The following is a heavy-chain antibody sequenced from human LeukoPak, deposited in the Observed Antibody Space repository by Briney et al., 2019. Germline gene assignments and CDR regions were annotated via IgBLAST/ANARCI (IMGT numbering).Heavy chain of an antibody. CDR3: ARGKWTTEFPFAY. V-gene: IGHV1-8*03. D-gene: IGHD4-11*01. Sequence: PEASVKVSCKASGYTFTSYDINWVRQATGQGLEWMGWMNPNSGNTGYAQKFQGRVTITRNTSISTAYMELSSLRSEDTAVYYCARGKWTTEFPFAYWGQGTLVTVSS. J-gene: IGHJ4*02. CDR2: MNPNSGNT. CDR1: GYTFTSYD.